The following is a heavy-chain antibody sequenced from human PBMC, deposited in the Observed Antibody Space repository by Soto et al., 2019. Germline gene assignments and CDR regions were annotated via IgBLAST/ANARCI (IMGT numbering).Heavy chain of an antibody. CDR3: ARNYFDSGGGFDY. J-gene: IGHJ4*02. D-gene: IGHD3-22*01. CDR1: GFTVSSNY. CDR2: IYSGGST. V-gene: IGHV3-53*01. Sequence: GGSLRLSCAASGFTVSSNYVSWVRQAPGKGLEWVSVIYSGGSTYYADSVKGRFTISRDNSKNTVYLQMNSLRAEDTAVYYCARNYFDSGGGFDYWGQGTLVTVSS.